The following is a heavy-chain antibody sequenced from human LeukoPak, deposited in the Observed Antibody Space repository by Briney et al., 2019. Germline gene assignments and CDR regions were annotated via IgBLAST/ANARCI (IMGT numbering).Heavy chain of an antibody. CDR3: AKVETTVATPFDY. Sequence: GGSLRLSCAASGFSFSNYAMNWVRQAPEKGLDWVSGISGSGGTTYYADSVKGRFTISRDNSKDTLYLQLDSLRAEDTAIYYCAKVETTVATPFDYWGQGTLVTVSS. D-gene: IGHD4-23*01. CDR1: GFSFSNYA. J-gene: IGHJ4*02. V-gene: IGHV3-23*01. CDR2: ISGSGGTT.